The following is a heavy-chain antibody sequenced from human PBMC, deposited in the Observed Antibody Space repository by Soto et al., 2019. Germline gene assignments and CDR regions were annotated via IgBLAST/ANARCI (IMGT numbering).Heavy chain of an antibody. D-gene: IGHD6-13*01. Sequence: QVQLVQSGAEVKKPGSSVKVSCKASGGTLNKHAITWVRRAPGQGLEWLGGIIPMFGIPNYPQKFQGRVTITADDSKNTSHKELHRLTSDDAAVYYCARGGTSGWLKGAYDVWGQGTMVTVSS. J-gene: IGHJ3*01. V-gene: IGHV1-69*01. CDR1: GGTLNKHA. CDR2: IIPMFGIP. CDR3: ARGGTSGWLKGAYDV.